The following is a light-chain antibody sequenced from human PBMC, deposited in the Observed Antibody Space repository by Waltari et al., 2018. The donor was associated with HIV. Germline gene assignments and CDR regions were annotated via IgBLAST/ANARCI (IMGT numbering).Light chain of an antibody. V-gene: IGKV4-1*01. CDR2: WAS. J-gene: IGKJ2*01. CDR1: QTVLYSSNNKNY. CDR3: QQYYSLPYT. Sequence: DIVMTQSPDSLAVSLGERATINCKSSQTVLYSSNNKNYLTWYQQRPGQPPKVVIYWASTRESGLPDRFSGSGSGTDFTLTINSLQAEDVAVYYCQQYYSLPYTFGRGTKLEIK.